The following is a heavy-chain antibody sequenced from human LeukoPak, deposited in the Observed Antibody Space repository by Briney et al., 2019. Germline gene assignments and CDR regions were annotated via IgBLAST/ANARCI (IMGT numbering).Heavy chain of an antibody. CDR2: IYYSGST. CDR1: GGSISSYY. D-gene: IGHD7-27*01. J-gene: IGHJ3*02. Sequence: SETLSLTCTVSGGSISSYYWGWIRQPPGKGLEWIRSIYYSGSTYYNPSLKSRVTISVDTSKNQFSLKLSSVTAADTAVYYCAMRLGNAFDIWGQGTMVTVSS. V-gene: IGHV4-39*01. CDR3: AMRLGNAFDI.